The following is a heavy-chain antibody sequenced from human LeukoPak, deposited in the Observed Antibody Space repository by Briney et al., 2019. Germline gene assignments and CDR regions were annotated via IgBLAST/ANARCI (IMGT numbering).Heavy chain of an antibody. J-gene: IGHJ4*02. CDR3: ASLGYCSGGSCYGSFDY. V-gene: IGHV4-39*07. CDR1: GGSISSSSCY. Sequence: SETLSLTCTVSGGSISSSSCYWGWIRQPPGKGLEWIGSIYYSGSTYYSPSLKSRVTISVDTSKNQFSLKLSSVTAADTAVYYCASLGYCSGGSCYGSFDYWGQGTLVTVSS. CDR2: IYYSGST. D-gene: IGHD2-15*01.